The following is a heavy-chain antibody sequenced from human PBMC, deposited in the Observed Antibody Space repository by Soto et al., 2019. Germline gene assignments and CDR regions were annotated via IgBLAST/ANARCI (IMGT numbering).Heavy chain of an antibody. CDR1: GFSLSTSGVG. D-gene: IGHD2-21*02. CDR3: AHSQRAHIVVVTDTSHWYFDL. CDR2: IYWDDDK. Sequence: QITLKESGPPLVKPTQTLTLTCTFSGFSLSTSGVGVGWIRQPPGKALEWLALIYWDDDKRYSPSLKSRLTITQDTSKHQVVLTMSNIDHEHTAKYYCAHSQRAHIVVVTDTSHWYFDLWGRGTLVTVSS. V-gene: IGHV2-5*02. J-gene: IGHJ2*01.